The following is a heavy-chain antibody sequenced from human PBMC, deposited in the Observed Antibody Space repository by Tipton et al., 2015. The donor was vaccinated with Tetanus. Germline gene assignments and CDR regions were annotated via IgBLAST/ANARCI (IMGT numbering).Heavy chain of an antibody. CDR1: GGSISSYY. Sequence: TLSLTCTVSGGSISSYYWSWIRQPPGKGQEWIGYIYYSGSTNYNPSLKSRVTISVDTSKNQFSLKLSSVTAADTAVYYCARRKAAEWYFDLWGRGTLVTVSS. CDR2: IYYSGST. CDR3: ARRKAAEWYFDL. D-gene: IGHD6-25*01. J-gene: IGHJ2*01. V-gene: IGHV4-59*08.